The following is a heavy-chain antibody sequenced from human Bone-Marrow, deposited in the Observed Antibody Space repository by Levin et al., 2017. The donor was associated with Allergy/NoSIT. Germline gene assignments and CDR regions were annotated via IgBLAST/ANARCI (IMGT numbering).Heavy chain of an antibody. J-gene: IGHJ6*02. CDR3: ARGGGSKKGGLDV. CDR2: ISSTSAYI. V-gene: IGHV3-21*01. CDR1: GFTFTDHT. D-gene: IGHD4-11*01. Sequence: GESLKISCEGSGFTFTDHTIHWVRQAPGKGLEWVSSISSTSAYIHYADSVKGRFTISRDNAKKSLYLQMNSLRVEDTAVYYCARGGGSKKGGLDVWGQGSTVTVSS.